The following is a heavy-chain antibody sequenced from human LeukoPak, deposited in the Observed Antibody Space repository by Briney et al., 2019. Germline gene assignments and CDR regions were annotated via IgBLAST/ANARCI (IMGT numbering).Heavy chain of an antibody. Sequence: ASVKVSCKASGYTFTGYYMHWVRQAPGQGLEWMGWINPNSGGTNYAQKFQGRVTMTRDTYISTAYMELSRLRSDDTAVYYCARDHYYGSGSYYKFSALAFDPWGQGTLVTVSS. CDR2: INPNSGGT. D-gene: IGHD3-10*01. CDR1: GYTFTGYY. CDR3: ARDHYYGSGSYYKFSALAFDP. J-gene: IGHJ5*02. V-gene: IGHV1-2*02.